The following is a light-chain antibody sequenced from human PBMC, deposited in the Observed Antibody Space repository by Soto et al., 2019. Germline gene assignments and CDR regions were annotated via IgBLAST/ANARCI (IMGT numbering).Light chain of an antibody. CDR1: QSISIY. CDR3: QQSYSTPWT. V-gene: IGKV1-39*01. CDR2: AAS. Sequence: DIQMTQSPSSLSASVGDRVTITCRASQSISIYLNWYQQKPGKAPQLLIYAASSLQSGVPSRFSGSGSGTDFTLTISSLQPEDFATYYCQQSYSTPWTFRQGTKVEIK. J-gene: IGKJ1*01.